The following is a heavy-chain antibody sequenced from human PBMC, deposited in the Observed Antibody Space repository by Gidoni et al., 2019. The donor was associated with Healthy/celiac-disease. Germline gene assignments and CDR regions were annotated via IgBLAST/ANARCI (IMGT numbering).Heavy chain of an antibody. CDR1: GYSFTSYW. Sequence: EVQLVQSGAEVKKPGESLTISCKGSGYSFTSYWIGWVRQMPGKGLEWMGIMYPGDSDTRYSPSFQGQVTISADKSISTAYLQWSSLKASDTAMYYCARPYYDSSGSDAFDIWGQGTMVTVSS. D-gene: IGHD3-22*01. CDR3: ARPYYDSSGSDAFDI. V-gene: IGHV5-51*01. J-gene: IGHJ3*02. CDR2: MYPGDSDT.